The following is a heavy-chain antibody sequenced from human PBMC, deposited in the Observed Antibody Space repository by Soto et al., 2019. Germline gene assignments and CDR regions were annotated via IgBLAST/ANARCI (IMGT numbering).Heavy chain of an antibody. Sequence: GGSLRLSCEASGFTFNTYSMHWVRQPPGKGLEWLAAIWYDGTQKYYADSVKGRLIISRDNSKKTLYLEMNSLRAEDTAVYYCARAGGTTVTGLWHFDSWGQGTLVTVSS. V-gene: IGHV3-33*01. CDR1: GFTFNTYS. J-gene: IGHJ4*02. CDR3: ARAGGTTVTGLWHFDS. D-gene: IGHD4-17*01. CDR2: IWYDGTQK.